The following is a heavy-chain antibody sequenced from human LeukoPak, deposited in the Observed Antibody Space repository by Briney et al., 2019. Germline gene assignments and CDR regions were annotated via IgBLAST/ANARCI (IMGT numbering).Heavy chain of an antibody. Sequence: SETLSLTCAVSGGSIHNYCWTWIRQPPGKRLEWIGYIYYSGSSNYNPSLKSRVTISIDTSKNQFSLKVNSVTAADTAVYYCARLPIWFGEPQYYFDNWGQGTLVTVSS. J-gene: IGHJ4*02. CDR1: GGSIHNYC. CDR2: IYYSGSS. CDR3: ARLPIWFGEPQYYFDN. V-gene: IGHV4-59*08. D-gene: IGHD3-10*01.